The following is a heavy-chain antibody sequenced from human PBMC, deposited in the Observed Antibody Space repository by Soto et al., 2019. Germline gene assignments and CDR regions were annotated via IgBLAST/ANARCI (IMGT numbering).Heavy chain of an antibody. CDR3: AKPHTMIVVVISSFDY. CDR1: GFTFSSYA. CDR2: ISGSGGST. V-gene: IGHV3-23*01. J-gene: IGHJ4*02. D-gene: IGHD3-22*01. Sequence: PGGSLRLSCAASGFTFSSYAMSWVRQAPGKGLEWVSAISGSGGSTYYADSVKGRFTISRDNSKNTLYLQMNSLRAEDTAVYYCAKPHTMIVVVISSFDYWGQGTLVTVSS.